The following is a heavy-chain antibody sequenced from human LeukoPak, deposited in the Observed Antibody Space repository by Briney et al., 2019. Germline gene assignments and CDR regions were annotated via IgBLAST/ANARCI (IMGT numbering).Heavy chain of an antibody. J-gene: IGHJ4*02. Sequence: SETLSLTCTVSGGYISGFYWSWIRQPPEKGLEWIGYVHYSGSTNYNPSLKSRVIISVDSSKNQFSLKLSSVTAADTAVYYSATYYSDSSAYVHYLDSWGQGTLVTVSS. D-gene: IGHD3-22*01. V-gene: IGHV4-59*03. CDR1: GGYISGFY. CDR2: VHYSGST. CDR3: ATYYSDSSAYVHYLDS.